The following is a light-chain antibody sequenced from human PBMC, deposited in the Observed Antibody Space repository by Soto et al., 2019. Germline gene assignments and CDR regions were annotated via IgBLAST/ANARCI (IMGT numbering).Light chain of an antibody. CDR3: QQYGSSPPLT. CDR1: QSVSNSY. J-gene: IGKJ5*01. CDR2: GAA. Sequence: EIVLTQSPGTLSLSPGERATLSCRASQSVSNSYLAWYQQKPGQAPRHLIYGAATRATGIPDRFSGSGSGTDFILTISRLEPEDFAVYYCQQYGSSPPLTFGQGTRLEMK. V-gene: IGKV3-20*01.